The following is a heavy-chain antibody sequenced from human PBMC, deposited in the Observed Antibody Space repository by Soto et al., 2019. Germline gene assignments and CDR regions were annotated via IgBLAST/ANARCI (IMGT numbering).Heavy chain of an antibody. D-gene: IGHD3-22*01. CDR3: ARGGYYDRSGSRNYHYYGMDV. J-gene: IGHJ6*02. CDR1: GYTFNSYG. Sequence: ASVKVSCKASGYTFNSYGISWVRQAPGQGLEWLGWISPYNDDTKYAQRLQGRVTMSTDTSSRTAYMHLRSLRSDDTAVYFCARGGYYDRSGSRNYHYYGMDVWGQGTTVTVSS. V-gene: IGHV1-18*01. CDR2: ISPYNDDT.